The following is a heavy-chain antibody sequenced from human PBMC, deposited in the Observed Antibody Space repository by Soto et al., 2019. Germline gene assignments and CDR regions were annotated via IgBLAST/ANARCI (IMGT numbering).Heavy chain of an antibody. CDR2: ISSSGSTI. CDR3: ARDALAARRGEYFQH. V-gene: IGHV3-11*01. Sequence: GGSLRLSCAASGFTFSDYYMSWIRQAPGKGLEWVSYISSSGSTIYYADSVKGRFTISRDNAKNSLYLQMNSLRAEDTAVYYCARDALAARRGEYFQHWGQGTLVTVSS. J-gene: IGHJ1*01. CDR1: GFTFSDYY. D-gene: IGHD6-6*01.